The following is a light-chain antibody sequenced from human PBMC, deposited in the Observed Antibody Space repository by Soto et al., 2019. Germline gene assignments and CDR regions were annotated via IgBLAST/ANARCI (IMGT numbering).Light chain of an antibody. V-gene: IGLV2-14*03. CDR1: SSDVGGYNY. Sequence: QSVLTHPRSVSGSPGQSVTISCTGTSSDVGGYNYVSWYQQHPGKAPKVMIYAVTNRPSGVPDRFSGSKSGNTASLTISGLQAEDEADYYCSSYTSSSTLVFGTGTKVTVL. CDR2: AVT. CDR3: SSYTSSSTLV. J-gene: IGLJ1*01.